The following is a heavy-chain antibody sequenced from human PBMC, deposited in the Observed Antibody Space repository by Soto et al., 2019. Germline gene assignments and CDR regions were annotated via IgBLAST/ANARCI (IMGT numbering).Heavy chain of an antibody. J-gene: IGHJ4*02. Sequence: QITLKESGPTLVKPTQTLTLTCTFSGFSLSISGVGVGWIRQPPGKALEWLALIYWDDIKRYSPSLKSRRTITKETAKNQVVLTMTNMDPVDTATYYCAHRYAIQYYFDYWGQGTMVTVSS. CDR1: GFSLSISGVG. D-gene: IGHD2-8*01. CDR2: IYWDDIK. CDR3: AHRYAIQYYFDY. V-gene: IGHV2-5*02.